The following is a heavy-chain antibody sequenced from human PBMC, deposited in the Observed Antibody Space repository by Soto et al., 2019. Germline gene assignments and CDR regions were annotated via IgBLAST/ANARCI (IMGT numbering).Heavy chain of an antibody. D-gene: IGHD4-17*01. J-gene: IGHJ4*02. CDR3: ARALRPYYFDY. Sequence: QVQLQESGPGLVKPSETLSLTCTVSGGSISSYYWSWIRQPPGKGLEWIGYIYYSGSTNYNPSLKSRVTISVDTSKNQFSLKLSSVTAADTAVYYCARALRPYYFDYWGQGTLVTVSS. V-gene: IGHV4-59*01. CDR2: IYYSGST. CDR1: GGSISSYY.